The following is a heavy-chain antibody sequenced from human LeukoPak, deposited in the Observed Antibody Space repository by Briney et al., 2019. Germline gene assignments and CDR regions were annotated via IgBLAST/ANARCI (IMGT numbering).Heavy chain of an antibody. CDR1: GGSFSGYY. CDR3: ARGYLYSSGGYFDY. J-gene: IGHJ4*02. Sequence: PSETLSLTCAVYGGSFSGYYWSWIRQPPGKGLEWIGEINHSGSTNYNPSLKSRVTISVDTSKNQFSLKLSSVTAADTAVYYCARGYLYSSGGYFDYWGQGTLVTVSS. D-gene: IGHD6-19*01. CDR2: INHSGST. V-gene: IGHV4-34*01.